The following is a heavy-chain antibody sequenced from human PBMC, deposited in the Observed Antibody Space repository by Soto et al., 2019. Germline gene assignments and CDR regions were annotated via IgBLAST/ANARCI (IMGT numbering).Heavy chain of an antibody. CDR1: GFTFSSYS. D-gene: IGHD5-18*01. CDR2: ISSSSSYI. J-gene: IGHJ4*02. V-gene: IGHV3-21*01. CDR3: ARDSRGYRFDY. Sequence: GGSLRLSCAASGFTFSSYSMNRVRQAPGKGLEWVSSISSSSSYIYYADSVKGRFTISRDNAKNSLYLQMNSLRAEDTAVYYCARDSRGYRFDYWGQGTLVTVSS.